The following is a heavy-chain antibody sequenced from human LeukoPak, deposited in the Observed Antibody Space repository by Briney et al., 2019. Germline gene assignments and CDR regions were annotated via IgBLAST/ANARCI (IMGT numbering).Heavy chain of an antibody. Sequence: AGGSLRLSCAASGFTFSSYSMNWVRQAPGKGLEWVSFISGSSSYIYYADSAHDLFTISRDNAKISLYLQINSLRAEDTAVYYCARGYGSGSYYHIGYYGMDVWGQGTTVTVSS. J-gene: IGHJ6*02. CDR2: ISGSSSYI. CDR3: ARGYGSGSYYHIGYYGMDV. CDR1: GFTFSSYS. V-gene: IGHV3-21*01. D-gene: IGHD3-10*01.